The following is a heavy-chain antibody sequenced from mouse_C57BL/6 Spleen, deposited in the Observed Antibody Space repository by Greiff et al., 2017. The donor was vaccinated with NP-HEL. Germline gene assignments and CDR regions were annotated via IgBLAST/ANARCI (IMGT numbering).Heavy chain of an antibody. D-gene: IGHD2-2*01. V-gene: IGHV1-81*01. CDR3: ARRGNGYDVAYAMDY. CDR2: IYPRSGNT. CDR1: GYTFPSYG. Sequence: QVQLQQSGAELARPGASVKLSCKASGYTFPSYGISWVKQRTGQGLEWIGEIYPRSGNTYYNEKFKGKATLTADKSSSTAYMELRSLTSEDSAVYFSARRGNGYDVAYAMDYWGQGTSVTVSS. J-gene: IGHJ4*01.